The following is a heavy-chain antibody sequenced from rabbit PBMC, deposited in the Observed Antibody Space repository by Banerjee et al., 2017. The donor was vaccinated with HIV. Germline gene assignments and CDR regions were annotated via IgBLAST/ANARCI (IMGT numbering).Heavy chain of an antibody. CDR2: TRAGGSGRI. CDR3: ARDSYDDYGDLNL. D-gene: IGHD2-1*01. CDR1: GFSFSSSYW. Sequence: QEQLEESGGGLVKPEGSLTLTCTASGFSFSSSYWICWVRQAPGKGLEWIACTRAGGSGRIYYASWAKGRFTVSKTSSTTVTLQMTSLTAADTATYFCARDSYDDYGDLNLWGPGTLVTVS. V-gene: IGHV1S45*01. J-gene: IGHJ4*01.